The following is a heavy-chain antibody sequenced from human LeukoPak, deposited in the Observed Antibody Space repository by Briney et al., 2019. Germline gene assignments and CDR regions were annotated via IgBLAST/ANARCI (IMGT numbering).Heavy chain of an antibody. D-gene: IGHD6-13*01. V-gene: IGHV3-23*01. J-gene: IGHJ4*02. Sequence: GGSLRLSCAASGFAFSSYVMTWVRQAPGKGLEWVSTISDTASRTYYADSVKGRFTISRDNSKNTLYLQMNSLRADDTAVYYCANPIAAAGTPYWGQGTLVTVSS. CDR3: ANPIAAAGTPY. CDR2: ISDTASRT. CDR1: GFAFSSYV.